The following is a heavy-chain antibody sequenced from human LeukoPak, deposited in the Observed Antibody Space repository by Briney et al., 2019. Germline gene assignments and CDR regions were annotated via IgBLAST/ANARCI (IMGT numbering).Heavy chain of an antibody. CDR3: ARLYCSSTSCYLADY. D-gene: IGHD2-2*01. V-gene: IGHV1-18*01. J-gene: IGHJ4*02. Sequence: ASVKVSCKASGYTFTSYGISWVRQAPGQGLERMGWISAYNGNTNYAQKLQGRVTMTTDTSTSTAYMELRSLRSDDTAVYYCARLYCSSTSCYLADYWGQGTLVTVSS. CDR2: ISAYNGNT. CDR1: GYTFTSYG.